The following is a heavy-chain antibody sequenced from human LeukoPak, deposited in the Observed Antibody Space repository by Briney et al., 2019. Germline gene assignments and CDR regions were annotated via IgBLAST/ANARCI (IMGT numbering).Heavy chain of an antibody. D-gene: IGHD3-22*01. CDR2: ISWNSGSI. CDR3: AKDRYYYDSSGYSGFDY. CDR1: GFTFDDYA. Sequence: AGGSLRLSCAASGFTFDDYAMHWVRQAPGKGLEWVSGISWNSGSIGYADSVKGRFTISRDNAKNSLYLQMNSLRAEDTALYYCAKDRYYYDSSGYSGFDYWGQGTLVTVSS. V-gene: IGHV3-9*01. J-gene: IGHJ4*02.